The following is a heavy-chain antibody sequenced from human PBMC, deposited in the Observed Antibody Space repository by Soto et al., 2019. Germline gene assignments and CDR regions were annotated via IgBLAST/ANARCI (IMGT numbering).Heavy chain of an antibody. Sequence: QVQLVQSGAEVKKPGASVKDSCKASGYTFTSYGSSCVRQAPGEGLEWMGWISAYNGNPNYAQKLQIRVTTTTDTATRTGSMELSRLRSQDPAVYDSARDLKYYYSACYLGYWFQGTLVTVSS. V-gene: IGHV1-18*01. D-gene: IGHD3-10*01. J-gene: IGHJ4*02. CDR2: ISAYNGNP. CDR1: GYTFTSYG. CDR3: ARDLKYYYSACYLGY.